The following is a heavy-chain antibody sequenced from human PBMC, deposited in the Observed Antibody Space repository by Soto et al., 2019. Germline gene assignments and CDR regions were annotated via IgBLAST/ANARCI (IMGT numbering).Heavy chain of an antibody. D-gene: IGHD3-3*01. CDR3: ARGTPDYDFLRGVAADDL. Sequence: EVQLVASGGGLVKHGGSLRLYCAASGFTFSSYSMNWVRHAPGKVLEWVSSISSSSSYIYYADSVKGRFTITRDNGKNSLYGQMNSLRADDTAVYYWARGTPDYDFLRGVAADDLWCRGTLVTVAS. CDR2: ISSSSSYI. CDR1: GFTFSSYS. J-gene: IGHJ2*01. V-gene: IGHV3-21*01.